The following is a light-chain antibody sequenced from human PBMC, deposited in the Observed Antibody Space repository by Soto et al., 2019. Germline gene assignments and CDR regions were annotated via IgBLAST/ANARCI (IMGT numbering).Light chain of an antibody. CDR2: AAS. CDR1: QDISSS. Sequence: DIPLTQSPSFLSASVGDRVTITCRASQDISSSLAWYQQKPGKAPKLLIYAASTLQGGVPSRFSGSESGTEFTLTISSLQPEDFATYYCQQLNSYPSITFGQGTRLEIK. J-gene: IGKJ5*01. V-gene: IGKV1-9*01. CDR3: QQLNSYPSIT.